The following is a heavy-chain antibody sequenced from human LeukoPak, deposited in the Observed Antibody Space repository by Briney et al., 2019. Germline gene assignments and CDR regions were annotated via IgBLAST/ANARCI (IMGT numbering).Heavy chain of an antibody. CDR3: ARAGRAPVAGPFDY. CDR1: GGSFSGYY. CDR2: INHSGNT. Sequence: SETLSLTCAVDGGSFSGYYWNWIRQPPGKGLEWIGEINHSGNTNYNPSLKSRVTISVDTSKNQFSLKLSSVTAADTALYYCARAGRAPVAGPFDYWGQGMQVTVSS. D-gene: IGHD2-21*01. V-gene: IGHV4-34*01. J-gene: IGHJ4*02.